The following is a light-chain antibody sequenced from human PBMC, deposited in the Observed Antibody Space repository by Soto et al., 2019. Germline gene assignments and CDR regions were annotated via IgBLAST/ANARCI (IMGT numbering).Light chain of an antibody. Sequence: QSVLTQPPSVSAAPGQKVTISCSGSSSNIGNNYVSWYQQLPGTAPKLLIFDNNKRPSGMPDRFSGSKSGTSATLGITGLQTEDEADYYCGTWDSSLSAGVFGGGTKVTVL. CDR1: SSNIGNNY. V-gene: IGLV1-51*01. CDR3: GTWDSSLSAGV. J-gene: IGLJ2*01. CDR2: DNN.